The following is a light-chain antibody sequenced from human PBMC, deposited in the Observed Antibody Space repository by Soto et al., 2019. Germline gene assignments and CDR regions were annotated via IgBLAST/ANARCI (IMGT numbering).Light chain of an antibody. J-gene: IGKJ5*01. V-gene: IGKV1-39*01. CDR2: AAS. CDR3: QQSYSTPPIT. CDR1: QSISSS. Sequence: DIQMTQSPSSLSASVGDRVTITCRASQSISSSLNWYQQKPGKAPKLLIYAASSLQSRVPSRFSGSGSGTDFTLTISSLQPEDFATYYCQQSYSTPPITFGQGTRLEIK.